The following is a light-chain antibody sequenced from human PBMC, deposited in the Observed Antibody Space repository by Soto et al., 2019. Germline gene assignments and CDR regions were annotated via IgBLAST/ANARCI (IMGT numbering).Light chain of an antibody. J-gene: IGKJ4*01. CDR2: DAS. CDR1: QSVSSY. Sequence: FVVTHSPDTLSLSPGERATLSCRASQSVSSYLAWYQQKPGQAPRLLIYDASNRATGIPARFSGSGSGTDFTLTISSLEPEDFAVYYCQQRSNWPLTFGGGTKVDIK. V-gene: IGKV3-11*01. CDR3: QQRSNWPLT.